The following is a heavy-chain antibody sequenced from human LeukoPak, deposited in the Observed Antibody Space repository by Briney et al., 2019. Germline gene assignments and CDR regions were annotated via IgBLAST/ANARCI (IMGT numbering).Heavy chain of an antibody. CDR1: AFTISGYW. V-gene: IGHV3-7*01. CDR2: MTEDGNNE. Sequence: GGSLRLSCAASAFTISGYWMNWVRRAPGKGLEWVASMTEDGNNEFYVDSVKGRFTISGDNAKNSLYLQMNRLRADDTAVYYCTRGFHDYWGQGTLVTVS. CDR3: TRGFHDY. J-gene: IGHJ4*02.